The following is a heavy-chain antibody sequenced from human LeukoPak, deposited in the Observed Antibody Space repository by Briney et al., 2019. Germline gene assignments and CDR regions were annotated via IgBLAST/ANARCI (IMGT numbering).Heavy chain of an antibody. CDR2: ISAYNGNT. V-gene: IGHV1-18*01. Sequence: ASVRVSSTASGYTFTSYGISWVRQAPGQGLEWMGWISAYNGNTNYAQKLQGRVTITTDTSTSTAYMELRSLRSDGTAVYYCARDGRGYYDSSGPGGYWGQGTLVTVSS. J-gene: IGHJ4*02. CDR3: ARDGRGYYDSSGPGGY. D-gene: IGHD3-22*01. CDR1: GYTFTSYG.